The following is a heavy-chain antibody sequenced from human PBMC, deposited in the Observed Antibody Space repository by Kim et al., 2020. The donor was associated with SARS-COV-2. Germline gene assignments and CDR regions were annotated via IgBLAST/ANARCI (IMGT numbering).Heavy chain of an antibody. V-gene: IGHV3-7*03. D-gene: IGHD1-1*01. CDR2: IKEDVSDT. J-gene: IGHJ4*02. CDR3: ARYRATH. Sequence: GGSLRLSCAASGFTFSTSWMGWVRQAPGKGLEWVAVIKEDVSDTYYVDSVKGRFTISRDNAKKSLSLYMSSLRVEDTAIYYCARYRATHWGQGTLVTVSS. CDR1: GFTFSTSW.